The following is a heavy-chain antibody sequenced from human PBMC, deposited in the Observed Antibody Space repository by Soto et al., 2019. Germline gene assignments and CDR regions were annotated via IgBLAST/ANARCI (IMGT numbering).Heavy chain of an antibody. D-gene: IGHD6-13*01. J-gene: IGHJ6*02. CDR3: ARDHGGSTWFVGIYYYFGVDV. CDR1: GFTLSSYN. V-gene: IGHV3-48*02. Sequence: EVQLVESGGGLVQPGGSLRLSCAASGFTLSSYNMNRVRQAPGKGLEWVSYINGSSDTIYYAGSVKGRFTISRDNAKNSLYLQMDSLRDEDTAVYYCARDHGGSTWFVGIYYYFGVDVWGQGTTVTVSS. CDR2: INGSSDTI.